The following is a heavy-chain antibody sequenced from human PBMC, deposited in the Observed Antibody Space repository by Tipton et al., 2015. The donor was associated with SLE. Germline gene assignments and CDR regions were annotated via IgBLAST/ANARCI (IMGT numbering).Heavy chain of an antibody. CDR1: GFTFSSYG. V-gene: IGHV3-33*06. D-gene: IGHD1-26*01. CDR3: AKGPREEGYFDY. J-gene: IGHJ4*02. CDR2: IWNDGSNK. Sequence: SQRLSCAASGFTFSSYGMHWVRQAPGKGLEWEAVIWNDGSNKYYADSVKGQFTISRDNSKDTPYLQMNSLRAEDTAVYYCAKGPREEGYFDYWGQGTLVTVSS.